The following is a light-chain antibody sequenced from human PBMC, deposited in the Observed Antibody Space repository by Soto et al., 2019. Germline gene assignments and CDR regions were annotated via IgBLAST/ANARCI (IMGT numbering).Light chain of an antibody. CDR2: DAS. CDR3: QQYGSSPLT. CDR1: QSISGRY. J-gene: IGKJ4*01. V-gene: IGKV3-20*01. Sequence: PGERASLSCRASQSISGRYLAWYQPKPGQAPRLLIYDASSRATGIPDRFSGSGSGTDFILTISRLEPEDFAVYYCQQYGSSPLTFGGGTKVEIK.